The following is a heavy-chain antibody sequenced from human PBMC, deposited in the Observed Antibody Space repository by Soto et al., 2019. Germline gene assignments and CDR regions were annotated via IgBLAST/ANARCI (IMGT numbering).Heavy chain of an antibody. D-gene: IGHD3-3*01. J-gene: IGHJ6*02. Sequence: GGSLSLSCVASGFPFNKYWMHWVRQAPGKGLEWVAVISYDGSNKYYADSVKGRFTISRDNSKNTLYLQMNSLRAEDTAVYYCAKDRYYDFWSGYYPSGYYYYGMDVWGQGTTVTVSS. V-gene: IGHV3-30*18. CDR2: ISYDGSNK. CDR1: GFPFNKYW. CDR3: AKDRYYDFWSGYYPSGYYYYGMDV.